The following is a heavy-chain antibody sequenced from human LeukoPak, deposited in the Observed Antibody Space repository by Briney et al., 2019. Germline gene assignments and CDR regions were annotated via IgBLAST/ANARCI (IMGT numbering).Heavy chain of an antibody. V-gene: IGHV3-9*01. J-gene: IGHJ4*02. CDR2: ISWNSDMI. Sequence: GGSLRLSCAASGFTFSSYAMHWVRQAPGKGLEWVSTISWNSDMIGYADSVKGRFTISRDNAKNSLYLQMNSLRAEDTALYYCAKDIPLSLWGQGTLVTVSS. CDR1: GFTFSSYA. CDR3: AKDIPLSL.